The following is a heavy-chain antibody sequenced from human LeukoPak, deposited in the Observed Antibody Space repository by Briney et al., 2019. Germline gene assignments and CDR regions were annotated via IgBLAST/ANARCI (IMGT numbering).Heavy chain of an antibody. CDR3: ASLTTAEAFDI. Sequence: SSETLSLTCIVPSGSISNYEWSWIRQSPGKGLEWIGYTYNSGTTTYNPSLKSPVTISVDTSKNQFSLKLSSVTAADTAVYYCASLTTAEAFDIWGQGTMVTVSS. J-gene: IGHJ3*02. CDR1: SGSISNYE. CDR2: TYNSGTT. D-gene: IGHD3-22*01. V-gene: IGHV4-59*01.